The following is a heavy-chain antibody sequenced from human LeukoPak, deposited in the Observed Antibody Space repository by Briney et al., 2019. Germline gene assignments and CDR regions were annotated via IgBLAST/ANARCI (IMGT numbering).Heavy chain of an antibody. CDR1: GGSISSYY. CDR2: IYYSGST. CDR3: ARGTLVFYYDSSGYYSAAFHY. J-gene: IGHJ4*02. Sequence: PSETLYLTCTVSGGSISSYYWSWIRQPPGKGLEWIGYIYYSGSTNYNPSLKSRVTISVDTSKNQFSLKLSSVTAADTAVYYCARGTLVFYYDSSGYYSAAFHYWGQGTLVTVSS. D-gene: IGHD3-22*01. V-gene: IGHV4-59*01.